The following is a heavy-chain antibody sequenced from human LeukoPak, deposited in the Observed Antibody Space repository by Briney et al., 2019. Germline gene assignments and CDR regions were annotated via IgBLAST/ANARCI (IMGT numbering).Heavy chain of an antibody. V-gene: IGHV4-39*07. CDR2: IYYSGST. CDR3: ARDKESGWWGGYYYYYMDV. CDR1: GGSISSSSYY. D-gene: IGHD6-19*01. J-gene: IGHJ6*03. Sequence: PSETLSLTCTVSGGSISSSSYYWGWIRQPPGKGLEWIGSIYYSGSTYYNPSLKSRVTISVDTSKNQFSLKLSSVTAADTAVYYCARDKESGWWGGYYYYYMDVWGKGTTVTVSS.